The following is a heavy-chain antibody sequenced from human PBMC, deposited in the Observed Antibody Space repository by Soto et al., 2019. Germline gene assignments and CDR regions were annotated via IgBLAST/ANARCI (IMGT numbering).Heavy chain of an antibody. J-gene: IGHJ4*02. D-gene: IGHD3-10*01. CDR2: ISGSGSGT. CDR3: AAPSAHDY. Sequence: EVQLLESGGGLVQPGGSLRLACAASGFRFSSYAMSWVRQAPGKGLEWVSGISGSGSGTYYADSVKGRFTISRDNSRNTLYLQMNSLRADDTAVYYCAAPSAHDYWGQGTLVTVSS. V-gene: IGHV3-23*01. CDR1: GFRFSSYA.